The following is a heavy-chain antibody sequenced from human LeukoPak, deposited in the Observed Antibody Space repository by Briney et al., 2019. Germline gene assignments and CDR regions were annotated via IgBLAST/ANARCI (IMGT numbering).Heavy chain of an antibody. CDR1: GYTFTGYY. J-gene: IGHJ6*03. D-gene: IGHD2-15*01. CDR2: INPNSGGT. V-gene: IGHV1-2*02. CDR3: ARRVYGCSGGSCYSGADYHYYMDV. Sequence: ASVKVSCKASGYTFTGYYMHWVRQAPGQGLEWMGWINPNSGGTNYAQKFQGRVTMTRDTSISTAYMELSRLRSDDTAVYYCARRVYGCSGGSCYSGADYHYYMDVWGKGTTVTVSS.